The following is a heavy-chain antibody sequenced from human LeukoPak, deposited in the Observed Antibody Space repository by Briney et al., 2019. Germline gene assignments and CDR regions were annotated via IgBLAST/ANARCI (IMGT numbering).Heavy chain of an antibody. CDR1: GFTFSSYT. CDR2: VSYDGTNT. CDR3: ARGPVTMVRGAGDY. J-gene: IGHJ4*02. D-gene: IGHD3-10*01. V-gene: IGHV3-30-3*01. Sequence: PGGSLRLSCAASGFTFSSYTMHWVRQAPGKGLEWMAVVSYDGTNTYYADSVKGRFTISRDNSKNTLFLQMNSLRTEDTAVYYCARGPVTMVRGAGDYWGQGTLVTVSS.